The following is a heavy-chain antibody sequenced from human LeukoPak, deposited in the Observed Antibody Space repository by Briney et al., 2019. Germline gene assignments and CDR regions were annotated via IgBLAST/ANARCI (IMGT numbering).Heavy chain of an antibody. J-gene: IGHJ4*02. D-gene: IGHD6-13*01. V-gene: IGHV3-21*01. CDR3: AREFQLALSYPDY. Sequence: PGGSLRLSCAASGFTFSNYAMNWVRQAPGKGLEWVSSISSSSSYIYYADSVKGRFTISRDNAKNSLYLQMNSLRAEDTAVYYCAREFQLALSYPDYWGQGTLVTVSS. CDR2: ISSSSSYI. CDR1: GFTFSNYA.